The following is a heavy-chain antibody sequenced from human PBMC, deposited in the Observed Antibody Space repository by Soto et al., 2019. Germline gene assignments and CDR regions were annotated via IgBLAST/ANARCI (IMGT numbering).Heavy chain of an antibody. CDR2: VYHSGRT. D-gene: IGHD3-22*01. Sequence: QVQLQESGPGLVKPSDTLSLTCTVSGGSMRTQYWSWIRQPPGKGLEWIGYVYHSGRTTYTPSLKSRVTISIDTSKNQFSLKLSSVTAADTAVYYCARNEGDYYDSATDEPNWFDPWGQGTLVTVSS. CDR3: ARNEGDYYDSATDEPNWFDP. V-gene: IGHV4-59*03. J-gene: IGHJ5*02. CDR1: GGSMRTQY.